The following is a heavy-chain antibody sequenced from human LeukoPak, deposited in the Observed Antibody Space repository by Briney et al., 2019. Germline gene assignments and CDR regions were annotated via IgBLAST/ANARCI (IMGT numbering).Heavy chain of an antibody. V-gene: IGHV4-38-2*01. CDR2: IYHSGST. J-gene: IGHJ4*02. Sequence: PSETLSLTCAVSGYSISSGYYWGWIRQPPGKGLEWIGSIYHSGSTYYNPSLKSRVTISVDTSKNQFSLKLSPVTAADTAVYYCARLRWVEWVFDYWGQGTLVTVSS. CDR3: ARLRWVEWVFDY. CDR1: GYSISSGYY. D-gene: IGHD4-23*01.